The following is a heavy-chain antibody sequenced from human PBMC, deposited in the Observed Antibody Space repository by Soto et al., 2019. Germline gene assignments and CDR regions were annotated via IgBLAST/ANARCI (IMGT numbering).Heavy chain of an antibody. Sequence: QVYLVQSGAEVKKPGSSVKISCKASGGIFSSNTINWVRQAAGQGLEWMGGIIPLFGTANYAEKFQGRVTITADKSTRSEYMELTSLRSEDTAVYYCASKAASGGDGYAFDSWGPGTLVTVSS. CDR1: GGIFSSNT. CDR3: ASKAASGGDGYAFDS. V-gene: IGHV1-69*06. D-gene: IGHD2-21*02. J-gene: IGHJ4*02. CDR2: IIPLFGTA.